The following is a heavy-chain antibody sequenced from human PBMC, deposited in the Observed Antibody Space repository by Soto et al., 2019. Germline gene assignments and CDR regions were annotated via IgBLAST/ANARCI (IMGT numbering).Heavy chain of an antibody. V-gene: IGHV3-53*04. Sequence: GGSLRLSCAASGIPVSSNYMTWVRQAPGKGLEWVSVLHSGGDTYYANSVKGRFTISRHDSTNTVFLQMNSLTAEDTAVYYCARDGPYYYGMDVWGQGTTVTVSS. J-gene: IGHJ6*02. CDR3: ARDGPYYYGMDV. CDR1: GIPVSSNY. CDR2: LHSGGDT.